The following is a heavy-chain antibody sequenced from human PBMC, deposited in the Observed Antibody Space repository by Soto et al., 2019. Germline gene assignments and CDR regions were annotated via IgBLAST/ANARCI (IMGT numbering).Heavy chain of an antibody. J-gene: IGHJ6*04. V-gene: IGHV1-18*01. CDR2: ISAYNGNT. Sequence: QVQLVQSGAEVKKPGASVKVSCKASGYTFTSYGISWVRQAPGQGLEWMGWISAYNGNTNYAQKLQGRVTMTTDTATGTAYLELRRLRSDDTAVYYCASDPSSGSYYDYYYSCGMDVWGKGTTVTVSS. CDR3: ASDPSSGSYYDYYYSCGMDV. D-gene: IGHD3-10*01. CDR1: GYTFTSYG.